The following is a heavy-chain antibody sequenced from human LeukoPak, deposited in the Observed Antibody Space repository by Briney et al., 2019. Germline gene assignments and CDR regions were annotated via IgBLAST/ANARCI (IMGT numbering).Heavy chain of an antibody. J-gene: IGHJ6*03. CDR1: GVSISSYY. CDR3: ARQRRVRGAKEVYYYFYYYMDV. D-gene: IGHD3-10*01. V-gene: IGHV4-4*07. CDR2: IHISGST. Sequence: SETLSLTCTVSGVSISSYYWSWIRQPAGKGLEWIWRIHISGSTNYNPSLKSRVTMSVDTSKNQFFLKLSSVTAADTALYYCARQRRVRGAKEVYYYFYYYMDVWGKGTTVTISS.